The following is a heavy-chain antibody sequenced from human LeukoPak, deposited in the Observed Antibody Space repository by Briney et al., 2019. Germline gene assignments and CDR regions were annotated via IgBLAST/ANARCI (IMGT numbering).Heavy chain of an antibody. CDR2: INPNSGGT. V-gene: IGHV1-2*02. CDR3: ATSPGDFWSGYHRFDY. CDR1: GYTXTGYY. D-gene: IGHD3-3*01. J-gene: IGHJ4*02. Sequence: GASVKVSCKASGYTXTGYYMHWVRQAPGQGLEWMGWINPNSGGTIYAQKFQGRVTMTEDTSTDTAYMELSSLRSEDTAVYYCATSPGDFWSGYHRFDYWGQGTLVTVSS.